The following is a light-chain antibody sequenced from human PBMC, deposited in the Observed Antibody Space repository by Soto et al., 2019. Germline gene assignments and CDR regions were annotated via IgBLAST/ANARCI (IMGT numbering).Light chain of an antibody. CDR1: SSDVGGYNY. CDR3: SLYTRSSTLLYV. V-gene: IGLV2-14*01. CDR2: DVS. J-gene: IGLJ1*01. Sequence: QSVLTQPASVSGSPGQSITISCTGTSSDVGGYNYVSWYQQHPGKAPKVMIYDVSNRPSGVSNRFSGSKSGNTASLTISGLSSEDEAAYHCSLYTRSSTLLYVFGPGTKVTVL.